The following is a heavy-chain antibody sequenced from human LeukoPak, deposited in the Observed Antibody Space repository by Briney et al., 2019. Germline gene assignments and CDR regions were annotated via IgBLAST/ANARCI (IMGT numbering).Heavy chain of an antibody. CDR3: GRRLYLGGSDQVYFDY. Sequence: GESLKISCKGSGYSFTSYWIGWVRQMPGKGLEWMGIIYPGDSDTRYSPSFQGQVTVSADKSISTAYLQWRSMKASDTAMYYCGRRLYLGGSDQVYFDYWGQGTLVTVSS. J-gene: IGHJ4*02. CDR1: GYSFTSYW. V-gene: IGHV5-51*01. CDR2: IYPGDSDT. D-gene: IGHD1-26*01.